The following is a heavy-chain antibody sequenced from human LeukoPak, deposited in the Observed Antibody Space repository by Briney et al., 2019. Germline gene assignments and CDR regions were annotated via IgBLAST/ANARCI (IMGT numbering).Heavy chain of an antibody. CDR2: ISSSGSTI. V-gene: IGHV3-48*03. Sequence: VGSLRLSCAASGFTFSSYEMNWVRQAPGKGLEWVSYISSSGSTIYYADSVKGRFTISRDNAKNSLYLQMNSLGAEDTAVYYCAKGSYYYGSSGYFDYWGQGTLVTVSS. CDR1: GFTFSSYE. D-gene: IGHD3-22*01. CDR3: AKGSYYYGSSGYFDY. J-gene: IGHJ4*02.